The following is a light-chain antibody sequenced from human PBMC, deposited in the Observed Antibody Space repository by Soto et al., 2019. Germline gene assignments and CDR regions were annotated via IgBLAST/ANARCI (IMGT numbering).Light chain of an antibody. CDR1: QSVTNY. Sequence: PGERATLTCRASQSVTNYIAWYXQRXGQXXRXXXYGASSRATGIPDRFSGSGSGTDFTLTISRLEPEDFAVFYCQQYGSSPWTFGQGTKVDIK. CDR3: QQYGSSPWT. V-gene: IGKV3-20*01. J-gene: IGKJ1*01. CDR2: GAS.